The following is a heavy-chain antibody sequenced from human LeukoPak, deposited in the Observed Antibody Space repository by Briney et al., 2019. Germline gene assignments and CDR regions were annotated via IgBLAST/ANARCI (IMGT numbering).Heavy chain of an antibody. D-gene: IGHD3-16*01. CDR2: IYYSGST. CDR3: ARSNARGTIDS. V-gene: IGHV4-59*12. Sequence: PSETLSLTCTVSGGSISSYYWSWIRQPPGEGLEWIGYIYYSGSTNYNPSLKSRVTISVDTSKNQFSLKLSSVTAADTAVYYCARSNARGTIDSWGQGTLVTVSS. J-gene: IGHJ4*02. CDR1: GGSISSYY.